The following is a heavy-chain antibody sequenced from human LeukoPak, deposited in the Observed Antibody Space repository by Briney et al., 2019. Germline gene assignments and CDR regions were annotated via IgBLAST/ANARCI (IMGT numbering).Heavy chain of an antibody. V-gene: IGHV1-2*02. Sequence: ASVKVSFKSSGYTFTDYYLHWVRQAPGQGLEWMGWLNPNSGGTNFAQNFQGRVTMTRDTSITAAYMELSTLRSDDTAVYYCARYCPTSCNAGDTFDIWGQGTVVTVSS. CDR2: LNPNSGGT. CDR1: GYTFTDYY. J-gene: IGHJ3*02. CDR3: ARYCPTSCNAGDTFDI. D-gene: IGHD2/OR15-2a*01.